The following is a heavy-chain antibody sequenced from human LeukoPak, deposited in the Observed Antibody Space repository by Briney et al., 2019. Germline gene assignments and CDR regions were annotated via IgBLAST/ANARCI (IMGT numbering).Heavy chain of an antibody. Sequence: SETLSLTCSVSGGSISNDNYYWSWIRQPPGKGLEWIGYIYYSGSTNYNPSLKSRVTISVDTSKNQFSLKLSSVTAADTAVYYCARGYSGGNRAWFDPWGQGTLVTVSS. CDR1: GGSISNDNYY. CDR3: ARGYSGGNRAWFDP. J-gene: IGHJ5*02. V-gene: IGHV4-61*01. D-gene: IGHD5-12*01. CDR2: IYYSGST.